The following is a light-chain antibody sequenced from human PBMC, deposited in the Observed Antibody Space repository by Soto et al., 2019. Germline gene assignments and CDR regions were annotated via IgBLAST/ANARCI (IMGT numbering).Light chain of an antibody. CDR1: SSNIGSYT. Sequence: QSVLTQPPSASGTPGQRVTISCSGSSSNIGSYTVNWYQQLPGTAPKLLIYSNNQRPSGVPDRFSGSKSGTSASLAISGLQSEDEAEYYCAAWDDSLIGPVFGGGTKLTVL. CDR3: AAWDDSLIGPV. CDR2: SNN. J-gene: IGLJ3*02. V-gene: IGLV1-44*01.